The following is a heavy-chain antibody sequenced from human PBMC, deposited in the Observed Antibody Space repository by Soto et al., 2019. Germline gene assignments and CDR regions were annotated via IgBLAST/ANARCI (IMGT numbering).Heavy chain of an antibody. V-gene: IGHV3-30-3*01. J-gene: IGHJ1*01. CDR3: ARELGRWAYFQH. D-gene: IGHD1-26*01. Sequence: QVQVVESGGGVVQPGRSLRLSCAASGFTFSSYAMHWVRQAPGKGLEWVAAISHDGSNKYYPDSVKGRFTISRDNSKNTLYLQMNSLRAEDTAVYYCARELGRWAYFQHWGQGTLVTVSS. CDR1: GFTFSSYA. CDR2: ISHDGSNK.